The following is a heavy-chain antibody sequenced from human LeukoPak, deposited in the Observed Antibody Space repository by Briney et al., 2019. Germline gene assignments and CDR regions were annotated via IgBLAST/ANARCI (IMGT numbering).Heavy chain of an antibody. D-gene: IGHD4-17*01. J-gene: IGHJ4*02. V-gene: IGHV1-69*13. Sequence: SVKVSCKASGGTFSSYAISWVRQAPGQGLEWMGGIIPIFGTANYAQKFQGRVTITADESTSTAYMELSSLRSEDTAVYYCARALYGDSYNFDYWGQGTLVTASS. CDR2: IIPIFGTA. CDR3: ARALYGDSYNFDY. CDR1: GGTFSSYA.